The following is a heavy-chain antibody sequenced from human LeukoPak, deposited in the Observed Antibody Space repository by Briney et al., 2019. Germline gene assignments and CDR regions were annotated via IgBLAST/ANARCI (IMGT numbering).Heavy chain of an antibody. CDR1: GFTFSSYG. Sequence: QPGGSLRLSCAASGFTFSSYGMSWVRQAPGKGLEWVSAISGSGGSTYYADSVKGRFTISRDNSKNTLYLQMNSLRAEDTAVYYCAKDSEEQWLVLLGFDYMDVWGKGTTVTISS. CDR2: ISGSGGST. J-gene: IGHJ6*03. CDR3: AKDSEEQWLVLLGFDYMDV. D-gene: IGHD6-19*01. V-gene: IGHV3-23*01.